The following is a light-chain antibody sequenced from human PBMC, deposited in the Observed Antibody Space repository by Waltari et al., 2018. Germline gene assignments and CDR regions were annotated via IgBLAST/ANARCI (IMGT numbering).Light chain of an antibody. CDR3: CSYAGTYTQV. CDR1: GRAGRGFNH. CDR2: DIN. V-gene: IGLV2-11*01. J-gene: IGLJ3*02. Sequence: QSALTQPRSVSGSPGQSVPLSCPGPGRAGRGFNHVSWYQQHPDKPPKLLIYDINKRPSGVPDRFSGSKSGNTASLTISGLQAEDEADYYCCSYAGTYTQVFGGGTKVTVL.